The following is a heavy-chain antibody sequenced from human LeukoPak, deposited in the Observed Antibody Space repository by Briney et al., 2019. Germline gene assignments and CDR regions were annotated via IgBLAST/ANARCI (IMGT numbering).Heavy chain of an antibody. CDR2: ISSSSRYI. Sequence: PGGSLRLSCAASGFTFSSYSMNSVRQAPGKGLEWVSSISSSSRYIYYADSVKGRFTISSDNAKNSLYLQMNSLRAEDTAVYYCATYRAIRYYYDSSGYPHWGQGTLVTVSS. V-gene: IGHV3-21*01. CDR1: GFTFSSYS. CDR3: ATYRAIRYYYDSSGYPH. J-gene: IGHJ4*02. D-gene: IGHD3-22*01.